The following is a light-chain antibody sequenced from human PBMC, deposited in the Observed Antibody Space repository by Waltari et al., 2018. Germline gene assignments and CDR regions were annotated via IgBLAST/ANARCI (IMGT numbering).Light chain of an antibody. V-gene: IGLV1-47*01. CDR3: AAWDDSLSGVV. Sequence: QSVLTQPPSASGTPGQRVIISCSGSISNIGANYLYWYQQLPGTAPKLLIYRNNQRPSGVPDRFSGSKSGTSASLAISGLRSEDEAHYHCAAWDDSLSGVVFGGGTKLTVL. J-gene: IGLJ2*01. CDR2: RNN. CDR1: ISNIGANY.